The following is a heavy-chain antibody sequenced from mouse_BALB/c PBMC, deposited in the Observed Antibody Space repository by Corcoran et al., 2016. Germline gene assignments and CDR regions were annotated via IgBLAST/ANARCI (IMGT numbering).Heavy chain of an antibody. V-gene: IGHV9-3-1*01. CDR2: INTYTGEP. CDR1: KYTFTNYG. D-gene: IGHD2-2*01. Sequence: QIQLVQSGPEMKKPGETVKISCKATKYTFTNYGMNWVKQAPGKGLKWMGWINTYTGEPTYADDFKGRFAFSLETSASTAYVQINNLKNEDTATYFCARRGAVKVTYYAMDYWGQRTSVIVSS. CDR3: ARRGAVKVTYYAMDY. J-gene: IGHJ4*01.